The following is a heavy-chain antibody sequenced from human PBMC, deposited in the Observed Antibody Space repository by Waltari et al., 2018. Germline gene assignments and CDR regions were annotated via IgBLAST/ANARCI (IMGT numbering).Heavy chain of an antibody. CDR2: IWYDGSNK. Sequence: QVQLVESGGGVVQSGRSLRLSCAASGFTFSSFGMHWLRQAPGKGLEWVAFIWYDGSNKLYADAVKGRLIISRDNSNNTLSLQMNSLRAEDTAVYYCARDHGYGAIDYYYYGMDVWGQGTTVIVSS. V-gene: IGHV3-33*01. J-gene: IGHJ6*01. D-gene: IGHD5-12*01. CDR1: GFTFSSFG. CDR3: ARDHGYGAIDYYYYGMDV.